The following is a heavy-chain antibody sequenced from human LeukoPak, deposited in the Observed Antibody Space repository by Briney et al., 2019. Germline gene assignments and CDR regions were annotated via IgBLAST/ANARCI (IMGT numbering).Heavy chain of an antibody. V-gene: IGHV3-7*01. CDR2: IRQDGGEK. Sequence: GGSLRLSCAVSGFTFTSYWMNWVRQAPGKGLEWVASIRQDGGEKSYVDSVKGRFTISRDNTKNSLYLQMSSLRAEDTAVYYCARDGTAAGLYFDLWGQGTLVTVSS. J-gene: IGHJ4*01. CDR1: GFTFTSYW. CDR3: ARDGTAAGLYFDL. D-gene: IGHD6-13*01.